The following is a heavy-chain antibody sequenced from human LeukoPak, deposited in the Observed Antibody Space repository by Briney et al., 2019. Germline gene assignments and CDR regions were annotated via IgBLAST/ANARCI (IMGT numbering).Heavy chain of an antibody. J-gene: IGHJ4*02. CDR2: IYYSGST. D-gene: IGHD6-19*01. CDR3: ARDNRYSSGWYFDY. CDR1: GGSISSNY. Sequence: PSETLSLTCTVSGGSISSNYWSWIRQPPGKGPGWIGYIYYSGSTNYNPSLKSRVTISVAPSKNQFSLKLSSVTAADTAVYYCARDNRYSSGWYFDYWGQGTLVTVSS. V-gene: IGHV4-59*01.